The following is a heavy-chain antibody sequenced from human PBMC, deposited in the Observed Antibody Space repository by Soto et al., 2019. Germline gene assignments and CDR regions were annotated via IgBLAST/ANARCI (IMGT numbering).Heavy chain of an antibody. CDR3: ARAYSGGDSYSLSYLDY. CDR1: GGSTSSGGFY. J-gene: IGHJ4*02. D-gene: IGHD3-22*01. Sequence: PSETLSLTCTVSGGSTSSGGFYWSWIRQHPGKDLEWIGYIYYSWTTHYHPSLKSRVTISVDTSRNQFSLTLSSVTAADTAVYYCARAYSGGDSYSLSYLDYWGPGTLVTVS. V-gene: IGHV4-31*03. CDR2: IYYSWTT.